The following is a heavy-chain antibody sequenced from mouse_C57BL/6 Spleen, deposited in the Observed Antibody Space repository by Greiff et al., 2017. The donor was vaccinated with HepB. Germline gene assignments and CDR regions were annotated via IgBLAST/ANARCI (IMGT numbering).Heavy chain of an antibody. CDR1: GYTFTSYW. CDR2: IDPSDSET. V-gene: IGHV1-52*01. Sequence: VQLQQPGAELVRPGSSVKLSCKASGYTFTSYWMHWVKQRPIQGLEWIGNIDPSDSETHYNQKFKDKATLTVDKSSSTAYMQLSSLTSEDSAVYYCARKWSWDYFDYWGQGTTLTVSS. D-gene: IGHD1-3*01. J-gene: IGHJ2*01. CDR3: ARKWSWDYFDY.